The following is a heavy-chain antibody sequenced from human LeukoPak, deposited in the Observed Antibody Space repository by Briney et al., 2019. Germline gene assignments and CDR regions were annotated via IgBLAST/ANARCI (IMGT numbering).Heavy chain of an antibody. J-gene: IGHJ6*02. CDR3: ARCRVVRGRNGFDV. CDR2: ISHSGST. V-gene: IGHV4-4*02. Sequence: SETLPLTCAVSGGSISSSHWWTWVRQPPGKGLEWIGEISHSGSTNYNPSLKSRTTIPVDKSKNQLSLNLTSVTAADTAVYFCARCRVVRGRNGFDVWGQGTTVTVSS. D-gene: IGHD3-10*01. CDR1: GGSISSSHW.